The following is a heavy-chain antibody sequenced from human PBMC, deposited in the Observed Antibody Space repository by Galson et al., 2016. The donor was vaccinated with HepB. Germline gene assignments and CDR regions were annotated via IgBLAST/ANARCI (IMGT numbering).Heavy chain of an antibody. V-gene: IGHV3-23*01. CDR3: ARARGFYDAFNI. CDR1: GFTFRDYA. J-gene: IGHJ3*02. CDR2: ISGSGGNT. Sequence: SLRLSGAASGFTFRDYAMTWVRQAPGKGLEWVSLISGSGGNTYYADSVKSRFAISRDNSKDTLVLQMSSLIAEDTAMYYCARARGFYDAFNIWGQGTMVSVSA. D-gene: IGHD3-3*01.